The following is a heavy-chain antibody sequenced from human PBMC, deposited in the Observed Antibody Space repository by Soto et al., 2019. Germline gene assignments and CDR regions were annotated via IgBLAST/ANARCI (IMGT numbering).Heavy chain of an antibody. Sequence: ASVKVSCKASGYTFTSFPVSWVRQAPGQGLEWMGSITSHNGRTEYAQKFQGRVTMTRDTSTSTVYMELKSLRFDDTAVYYCARARLEAMKNILHYFDNWGQGSLVTVYS. CDR1: GYTFTSFP. J-gene: IGHJ4*02. CDR3: ARARLEAMKNILHYFDN. V-gene: IGHV1-18*04. D-gene: IGHD2-21*01. CDR2: ITSHNGRT.